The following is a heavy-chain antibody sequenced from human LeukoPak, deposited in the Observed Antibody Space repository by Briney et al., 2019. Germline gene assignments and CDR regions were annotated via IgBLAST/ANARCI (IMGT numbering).Heavy chain of an antibody. J-gene: IGHJ1*01. V-gene: IGHV3-23*01. CDR3: AKAVYCSSTSCQLFQH. D-gene: IGHD2-2*01. Sequence: PGGSLRLSCAASGFTFSSFGMSWVRQAPGKGLEWVSAISGSGGSTYYADSVKGRFTISRDNSKNTLYLQMNSLRAEDTAVYYCAKAVYCSSTSCQLFQHWGQGTLVTVSS. CDR1: GFTFSSFG. CDR2: ISGSGGST.